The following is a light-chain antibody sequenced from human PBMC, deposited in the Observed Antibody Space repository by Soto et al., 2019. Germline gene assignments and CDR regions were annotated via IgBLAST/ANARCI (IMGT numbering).Light chain of an antibody. V-gene: IGLV2-14*03. CDR1: SSDVGAYNY. J-gene: IGLJ2*01. CDR2: DVS. Sequence: QSALTQPASVSGSPGQSITISCTGTSSDVGAYNYVSWYQQYPGKAPKLMIYDVSNRPSGVSSRFSGSKSGNTASLTISVLQSEDEADYYCTSYTSSTTLVFGGGTKLTVL. CDR3: TSYTSSTTLV.